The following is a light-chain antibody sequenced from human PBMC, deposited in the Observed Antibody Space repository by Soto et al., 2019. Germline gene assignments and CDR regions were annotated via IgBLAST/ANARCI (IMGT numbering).Light chain of an antibody. CDR3: QQSYSTLIFT. CDR2: AAS. J-gene: IGKJ3*01. V-gene: IGKV1-39*01. Sequence: DIQMTQSPSSLSASVGDRVTITCRASQSISSYLNWYQQKPGKAPKLLIYAASSLQSGVPSRFSGSGSGTDFTLTISSLQPEDFATYYCQQSYSTLIFTLALGPKWISN. CDR1: QSISSY.